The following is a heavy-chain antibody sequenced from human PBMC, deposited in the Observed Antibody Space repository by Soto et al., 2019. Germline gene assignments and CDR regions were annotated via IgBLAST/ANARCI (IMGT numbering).Heavy chain of an antibody. J-gene: IGHJ6*02. CDR3: GKVRTPGYGGYYYYSSGLDV. D-gene: IGHD5-18*01. Sequence: QVQLVESGGGVVQPGRSLRLSCAASGFTFSSYGMHWVRQAPGKGLEWVAVISYDGSNKYYADSVKGRFTISRDNSKNTLYQKMNSLRAENTVVYYCGKVRTPGYGGYYYYSSGLDVGGQGTTATVSS. CDR2: ISYDGSNK. CDR1: GFTFSSYG. V-gene: IGHV3-30*18.